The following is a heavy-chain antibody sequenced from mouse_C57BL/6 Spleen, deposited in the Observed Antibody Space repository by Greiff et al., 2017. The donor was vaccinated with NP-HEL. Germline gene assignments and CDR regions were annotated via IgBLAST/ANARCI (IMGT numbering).Heavy chain of an antibody. Sequence: EVQRVESGGGLVQPGGSLKLSCAASGFTFSDYYMYWVRQTPEKRLEWVAYISNGGGSTYYPDTVKGRFTISRDNAKNTLYLQMSRLKSEDTAMYYCARYNWDEYYFDYWGQGTTLTVSS. D-gene: IGHD4-1*01. CDR1: GFTFSDYY. CDR2: ISNGGGST. CDR3: ARYNWDEYYFDY. V-gene: IGHV5-12*01. J-gene: IGHJ2*01.